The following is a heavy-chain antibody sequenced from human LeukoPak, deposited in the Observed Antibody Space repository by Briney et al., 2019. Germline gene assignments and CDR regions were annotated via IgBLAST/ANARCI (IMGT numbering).Heavy chain of an antibody. V-gene: IGHV3-30*02. CDR1: GFPFSSYG. J-gene: IGHJ4*02. Sequence: GGSLRLSCAASGFPFSSYGMHWVRQAPGKGLDWVAFIRYDGSNKFYSDSVRGRFTISRDHSKSTLYLQMNSLRPEDTAVYYCAREDGWGQGTLVTVSS. CDR3: AREDG. D-gene: IGHD4-17*01. CDR2: IRYDGSNK.